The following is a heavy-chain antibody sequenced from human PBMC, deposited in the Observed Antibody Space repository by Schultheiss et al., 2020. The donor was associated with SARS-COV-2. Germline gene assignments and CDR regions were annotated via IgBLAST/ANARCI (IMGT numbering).Heavy chain of an antibody. V-gene: IGHV4-34*01. CDR1: GGSFSGYY. J-gene: IGHJ4*02. D-gene: IGHD1-26*01. CDR3: AKGPYSGFDY. Sequence: SETLSLTCAVYGGSFSGYYWSWIRQPPGKGLEWIGEINHSGSTNYNPSLKSRVTISVDTSKNQFSLKLSSVTAADTAVYYCAKGPYSGFDYWGQGTLVTVSS. CDR2: INHSGST.